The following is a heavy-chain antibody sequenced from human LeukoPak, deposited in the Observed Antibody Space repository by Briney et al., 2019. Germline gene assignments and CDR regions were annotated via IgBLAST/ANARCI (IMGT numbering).Heavy chain of an antibody. CDR2: ISGSGSII. CDR1: GFTFSSFW. V-gene: IGHV3-48*03. J-gene: IGHJ5*02. D-gene: IGHD3-22*01. Sequence: PGGSLRLSCAASGFTFSSFWMAWARQAPGKGLEWISYISGSGSIIYYADSVKGRFTISRDNAKNSLYLQMNSLRAEDTAVYYCTRGGYSDTSASDMAWGQGALVTVSS. CDR3: TRGGYSDTSASDMA.